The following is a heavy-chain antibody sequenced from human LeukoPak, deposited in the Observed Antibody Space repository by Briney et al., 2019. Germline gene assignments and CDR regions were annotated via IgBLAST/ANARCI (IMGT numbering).Heavy chain of an antibody. D-gene: IGHD6-19*01. V-gene: IGHV3-30*04. CDR2: ISYDGSNK. CDR1: GFTFSSYA. CDR3: ARDGAAGGQWLAYYFDY. Sequence: PGRSLRLSCAASGFTFSSYAMHWVRQAPGKGLEWVAVISYDGSNKYYADSVKGRFTISRDNSKNTLYLQMNSPRAEDTAVYYCARDGAAGGQWLAYYFDYWGQGTLVTVSS. J-gene: IGHJ4*02.